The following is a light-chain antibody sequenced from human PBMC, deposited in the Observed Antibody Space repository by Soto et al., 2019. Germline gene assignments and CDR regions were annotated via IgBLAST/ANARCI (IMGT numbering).Light chain of an antibody. Sequence: GDRVTITCRASQNINGWLAWYQQKPGKAPKLLIYEASTLERGVPSRFSGSGSGTEFTLTISSLQPDDFATYYCQHYNSYSEAFGQGTKVDIK. CDR3: QHYNSYSEA. J-gene: IGKJ1*01. V-gene: IGKV1-5*03. CDR1: QNINGW. CDR2: EAS.